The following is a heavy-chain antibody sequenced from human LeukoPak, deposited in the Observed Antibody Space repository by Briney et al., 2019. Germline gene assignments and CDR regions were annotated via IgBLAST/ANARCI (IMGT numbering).Heavy chain of an antibody. D-gene: IGHD3-9*01. CDR3: ARDLRYFDWLVLDY. CDR1: GFTLSSYA. J-gene: IGHJ4*02. Sequence: PGGSLRLSCAASGFTLSSYAMSWVRQGPGKGLEWVSAISVSGNTYHADSVKGRFTISRDSPKNTLYLQMNSLRAEDAAVYYCARDLRYFDWLVLDYWGQGTLVTVSS. V-gene: IGHV3-23*01. CDR2: ISVSGNT.